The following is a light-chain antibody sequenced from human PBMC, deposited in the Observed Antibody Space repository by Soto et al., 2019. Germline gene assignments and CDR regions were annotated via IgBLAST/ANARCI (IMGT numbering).Light chain of an antibody. CDR1: QSISSY. CDR2: AAS. CDR3: QQSYSTPIT. J-gene: IGKJ5*01. Sequence: DIQMTQSPSSLSASVGDRVAITCRASQSISSYLNRYQQKPGKAPKVLIYAASNLQSGVPSRFSGSGSGTDFTLTISSLQPEDFATYYCQQSYSTPITFGQGTRLETK. V-gene: IGKV1-39*01.